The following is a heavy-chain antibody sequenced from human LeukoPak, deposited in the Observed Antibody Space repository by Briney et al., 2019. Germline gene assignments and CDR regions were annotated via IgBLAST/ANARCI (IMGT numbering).Heavy chain of an antibody. V-gene: IGHV4-34*01. Sequence: SETLSLTCAVYGGSFSGYYWGWIRQPPGKGLEWIGEINHSGSTNYNPSLKSRVTISVDTSKNQFSLKLSSVTAADTAVYYCARGHRRRYCSSTSCLPHFDYWGQGTLVTVSS. J-gene: IGHJ4*02. D-gene: IGHD2-2*01. CDR2: INHSGST. CDR1: GGSFSGYY. CDR3: ARGHRRRYCSSTSCLPHFDY.